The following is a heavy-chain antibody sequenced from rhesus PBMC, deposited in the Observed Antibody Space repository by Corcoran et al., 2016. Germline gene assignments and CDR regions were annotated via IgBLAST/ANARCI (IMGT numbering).Heavy chain of an antibody. Sequence: EVQLVQSGAEVKKPGASVKISCKASRYTFTDYYLHWVRQAPGKGLEWVGFIRSKDYGGTAEYAASVKGRFTISRDDSKSIAYLQMNSLKSEDTAVYYCWSLADHSGVDSWGQGVVVTVSS. J-gene: IGHJ6*01. CDR1: RYTFTDYY. CDR2: IRSKDYGGTA. CDR3: WSLADHSGVDS. D-gene: IGHD4-29*01. V-gene: IGHV3-184*01.